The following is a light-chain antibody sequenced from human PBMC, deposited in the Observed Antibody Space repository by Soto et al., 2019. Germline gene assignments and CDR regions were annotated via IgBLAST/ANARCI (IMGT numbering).Light chain of an antibody. CDR3: SSYTSSSTFYV. CDR2: DVS. Sequence: QSVLTQPASVSGSPGQSITISCTGTSSDVGGYNYVSWYQQHPGKAPKLMIYDVSNRPSGVSNRFSGAKSGNTASLTISGLQDEDEADYYCSSYTSSSTFYVFGTGNKVTVL. V-gene: IGLV2-14*01. CDR1: SSDVGGYNY. J-gene: IGLJ1*01.